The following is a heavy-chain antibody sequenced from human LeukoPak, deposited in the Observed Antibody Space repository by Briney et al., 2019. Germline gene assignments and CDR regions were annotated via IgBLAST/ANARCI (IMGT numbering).Heavy chain of an antibody. CDR3: ARVRAVAGIRYWYFDL. J-gene: IGHJ2*01. V-gene: IGHV3-53*01. Sequence: GGSLRLSCAASGFTVRSNYMSWVRQAPGKGLEWVSVIYSGGSTYYADSVKGRFTISRDNSMNTLYLQMNSLRAEDTAVYYCARVRAVAGIRYWYFDLWGRGTLVTVSS. CDR2: IYSGGST. D-gene: IGHD6-19*01. CDR1: GFTVRSNY.